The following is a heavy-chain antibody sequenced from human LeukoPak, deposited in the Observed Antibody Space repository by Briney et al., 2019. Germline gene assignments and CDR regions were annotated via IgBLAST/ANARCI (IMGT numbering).Heavy chain of an antibody. CDR3: ARGDQYYYDSSGYSHYFDY. CDR1: GYSISSGYY. D-gene: IGHD3-22*01. CDR2: IYHSGST. Sequence: SETLSLTCTVSGYSISSGYYWGWIPQPRGKGLEWIGSIYHSGSTCYNPSLKSRVTRSVDTSKNQFSLKLSSVTAADTAVYYCARGDQYYYDSSGYSHYFDYWGQGTLVTVSS. V-gene: IGHV4-38-2*02. J-gene: IGHJ4*02.